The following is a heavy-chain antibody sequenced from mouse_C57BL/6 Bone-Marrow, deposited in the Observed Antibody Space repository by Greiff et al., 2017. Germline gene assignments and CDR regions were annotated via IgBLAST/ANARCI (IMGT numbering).Heavy chain of an antibody. CDR3: AKLCRCYYIDY. CDR2: IYPGSGRP. Sequence: QVQLQQPGAELVQPGASVKMSCKASGYTFTSYWITWVKQRPGQGLAWIGDIYPGSGRPTYHEKFKSKATLTVDTSSSTAYMQLSSLTTEDSAVYYGAKLCRCYYIDYWGQGTTLTVSS. V-gene: IGHV1-55*01. CDR1: GYTFTSYW. D-gene: IGHD2-14*01. J-gene: IGHJ2*01.